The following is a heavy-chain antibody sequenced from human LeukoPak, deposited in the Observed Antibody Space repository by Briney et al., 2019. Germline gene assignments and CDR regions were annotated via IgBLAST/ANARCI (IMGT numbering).Heavy chain of an antibody. CDR2: ISSSSSTI. D-gene: IGHD3-22*01. CDR3: ARDPYYYDSSGYPGYGMDV. CDR1: GFTFSSYS. J-gene: IGHJ6*02. V-gene: IGHV3-48*04. Sequence: GGSLRLSCAASGFTFSSYSMNWVRQAPGKGLEWVSYISSSSSTIYYADSVKGRFTISRDNAKNSLYLQMNSLRAEDTAVYYCARDPYYYDSSGYPGYGMDVWGQGTTVTVSS.